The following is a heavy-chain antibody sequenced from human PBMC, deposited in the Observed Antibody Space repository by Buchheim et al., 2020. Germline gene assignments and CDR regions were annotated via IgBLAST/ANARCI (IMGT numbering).Heavy chain of an antibody. CDR2: IDGDGSAA. J-gene: IGHJ6*02. CDR1: GFTVSRYW. Sequence: EVQLVESGGGLVQPGQSLRLSCTASGFTVSRYWIHWVRQAPGKGLVWVSRIDGDGSAADYADSVTGRVTVSRDNAKNTVYLQLNSLRVEDTAVYYCARDRSYAMDVWGQGTT. CDR3: ARDRSYAMDV. V-gene: IGHV3-74*01.